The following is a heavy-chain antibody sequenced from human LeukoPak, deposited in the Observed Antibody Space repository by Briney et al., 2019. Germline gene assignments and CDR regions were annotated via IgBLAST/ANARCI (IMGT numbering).Heavy chain of an antibody. Sequence: GGSLRLSCEASGFTFSSYWMHWVRQAPGKGLVWVSRINSDGSRTNYADSVKGRFTISRDNARDTLYLQMNSLRAEDTAVYYCARVAHCTSTSCPLEYWGQGTLVTVSS. D-gene: IGHD2-2*01. J-gene: IGHJ4*02. CDR1: GFTFSSYW. CDR3: ARVAHCTSTSCPLEY. CDR2: INSDGSRT. V-gene: IGHV3-74*01.